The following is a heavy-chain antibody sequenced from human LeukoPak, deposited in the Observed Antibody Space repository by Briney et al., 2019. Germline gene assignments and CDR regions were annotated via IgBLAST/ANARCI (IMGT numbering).Heavy chain of an antibody. CDR2: INHSGST. CDR1: GGSIDSGSYY. V-gene: IGHV4-39*07. Sequence: SETLSLTCTVSGGSIDSGSYYWSWIRQPPGKGLEWIGEINHSGSTNYNPSLKSRVTISVDTSKNQFSLKLSSVTAADTAVYYCARLTHVPFDYWGQGTLVTVSS. D-gene: IGHD4-23*01. CDR3: ARLTHVPFDY. J-gene: IGHJ4*02.